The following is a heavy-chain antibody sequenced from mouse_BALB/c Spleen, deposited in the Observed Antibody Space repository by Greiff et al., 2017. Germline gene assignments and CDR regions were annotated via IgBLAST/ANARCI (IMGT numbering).Heavy chain of an antibody. J-gene: IGHJ2*01. D-gene: IGHD3-3*01. Sequence: EVNLVESGGGLVKPGGSLKLSCAASGFTFSSYTMSWVRQTPEKRLEWVATISSGGSYTYYPDSVKGRFTISRDNAKNTLYLQMSSLKSEDTAMYYCTREGGQGRHFDYWGQGTTLRVS. CDR2: ISSGGSYT. V-gene: IGHV5-6-4*01. CDR1: GFTFSSYT. CDR3: TREGGQGRHFDY.